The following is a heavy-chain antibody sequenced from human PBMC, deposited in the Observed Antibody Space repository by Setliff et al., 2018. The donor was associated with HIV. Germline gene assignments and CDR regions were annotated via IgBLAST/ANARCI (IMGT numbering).Heavy chain of an antibody. V-gene: IGHV3-72*01. Sequence: PGGSLRLSCAVSGFTLSDYYMDWVRQAPGKGLEWVGRTRNKANGYITEYAAPVKGRFTISRDDSKNMAYLQMNSLKIEDTALYFCSINSPLSSWGQGTLVTVSS. CDR2: TRNKANGYIT. CDR3: SINSPLSS. CDR1: GFTLSDYY. D-gene: IGHD6-6*01. J-gene: IGHJ4*02.